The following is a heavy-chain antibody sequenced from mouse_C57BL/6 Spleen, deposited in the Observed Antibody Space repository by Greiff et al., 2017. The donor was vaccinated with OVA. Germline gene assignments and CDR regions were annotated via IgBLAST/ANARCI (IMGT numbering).Heavy chain of an antibody. D-gene: IGHD1-1*01. CDR3: AKSPYYYGSSPDY. J-gene: IGHJ2*01. CDR1: GYTFTSYW. V-gene: IGHV1-53*01. Sequence: QVQLKQPGTELVKPGASVKLSCKASGYTFTSYWMHWVQQRPGQGLEWIGNINPSNGGTNYNEKFKSKATLTVDKSSSTAYMQLSSLTSEDSAVYYCAKSPYYYGSSPDYWGQGTTLTVSS. CDR2: INPSNGGT.